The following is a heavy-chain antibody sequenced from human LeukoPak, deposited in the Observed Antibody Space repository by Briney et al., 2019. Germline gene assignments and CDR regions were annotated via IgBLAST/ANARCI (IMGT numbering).Heavy chain of an antibody. J-gene: IGHJ5*02. Sequence: ASVKVSCKASGYTFTSYGISWVRQAPGQGLEWMGWISAYNGNTNYAQKLQGRVTMTTDTSTSTAYMELRSLRSDDTAVYYCARDIVVVPAALNWFDPWGQGTLVIVSS. V-gene: IGHV1-18*01. D-gene: IGHD2-2*01. CDR3: ARDIVVVPAALNWFDP. CDR2: ISAYNGNT. CDR1: GYTFTSYG.